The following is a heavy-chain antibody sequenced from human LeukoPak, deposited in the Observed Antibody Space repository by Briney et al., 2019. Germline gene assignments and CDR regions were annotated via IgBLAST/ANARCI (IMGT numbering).Heavy chain of an antibody. D-gene: IGHD6-19*01. Sequence: SETLSLTCTVSGGSISSSSYYWGWIRQPPGKGLEWIGSIYYSGSTYYNPTLKSRVTISVDTSKNQFSLKLSSLTAADTAVYYCARRYSSGWSLNYYYYYGMDVWGQGTTVTVSS. V-gene: IGHV4-39*01. J-gene: IGHJ6*02. CDR2: IYYSGST. CDR3: ARRYSSGWSLNYYYYYGMDV. CDR1: GGSISSSSYY.